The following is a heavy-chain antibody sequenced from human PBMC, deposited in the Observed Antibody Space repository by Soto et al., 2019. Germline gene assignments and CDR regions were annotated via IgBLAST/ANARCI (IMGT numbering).Heavy chain of an antibody. V-gene: IGHV2-5*02. D-gene: IGHD1-1*01. CDR3: AHRDSTGTTTYFDS. CDR1: GFSFTTTRMG. Sequence: QITLKEAGPTLVKLTETLTLTCNFTGFSFTTTRMGVGWTRQPPGTALEWLAIIYWDGESRYNPLLRRRLTLTEETSKHQVVLTMTNMDPKDTATYYCAHRDSTGTTTYFDSWGQGIPVTVAS. CDR2: IYWDGES. J-gene: IGHJ4*02.